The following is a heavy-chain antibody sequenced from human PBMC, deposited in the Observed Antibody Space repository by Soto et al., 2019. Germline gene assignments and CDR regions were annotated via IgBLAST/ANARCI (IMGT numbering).Heavy chain of an antibody. CDR2: ISYDGSNK. J-gene: IGHJ6*02. Sequence: QVQLVESGGGVVQPGRSLRLSCAASGFTFSSYAMHWVRQAPGKGLEWVAVISYDGSNKYYADSVKGRFTISRDNSKNTLYLQMNSLRAEDTAVYYCAGRYSSSSEYYYYYYGMDVWGQGTTVTVSS. V-gene: IGHV3-30-3*01. CDR1: GFTFSSYA. CDR3: AGRYSSSSEYYYYYYGMDV. D-gene: IGHD6-6*01.